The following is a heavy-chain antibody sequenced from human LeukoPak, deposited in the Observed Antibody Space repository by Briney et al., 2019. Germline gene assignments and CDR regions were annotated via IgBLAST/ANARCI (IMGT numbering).Heavy chain of an antibody. D-gene: IGHD2-21*01. CDR2: IYYSGST. CDR1: GGSISSYY. CDR3: ARVGGNFGGFDI. V-gene: IGHV4-59*01. J-gene: IGHJ3*02. Sequence: PSETLSLTCTVSGGSISSYYWSWIRQPPGKGLEWIGYIYYSGSTNYNPSLKSRVTISVDTSKNQFSLKLSSVTAADTAVYYCARVGGNFGGFDIWGQGTMVTVSS.